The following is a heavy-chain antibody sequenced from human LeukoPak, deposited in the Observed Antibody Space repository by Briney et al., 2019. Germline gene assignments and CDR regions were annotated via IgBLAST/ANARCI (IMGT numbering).Heavy chain of an antibody. Sequence: GYLRLSCAASGFTFNTYSMNWVRQTPGKGLEWVSSISSSSRYIYYADSVKGRFTISRDSVKNSLYLQMNSLRAEDTAVYYCARDREDTDYLNNWFDPWGQGTLVTVSS. D-gene: IGHD4-11*01. J-gene: IGHJ5*02. V-gene: IGHV3-21*01. CDR3: ARDREDTDYLNNWFDP. CDR1: GFTFNTYS. CDR2: ISSSSRYI.